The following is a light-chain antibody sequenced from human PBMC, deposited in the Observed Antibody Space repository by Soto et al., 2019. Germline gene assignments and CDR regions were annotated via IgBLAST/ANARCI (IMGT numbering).Light chain of an antibody. V-gene: IGKV3-15*01. CDR1: PSASGSN. CDR3: QQANDWPPP. J-gene: IGKJ1*01. CDR2: GAS. Sequence: EIGLSQSPGTLSLSPGERATLSCRASPSASGSNLAWYQQKPGQAPRLLIYGASTRATGIPARFSGSGSGTEFTLTISSLQSEDFAVYYCQQANDWPPPFGQGTKVDIK.